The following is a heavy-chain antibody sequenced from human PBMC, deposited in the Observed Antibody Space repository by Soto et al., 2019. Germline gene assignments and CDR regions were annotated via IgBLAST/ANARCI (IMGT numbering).Heavy chain of an antibody. CDR1: GFTFDDYA. V-gene: IGHV3-9*01. D-gene: IGHD6-19*01. J-gene: IGHJ4*02. Sequence: EVQLVESGGGLVQPGRSLRLSCAASGFTFDDYAMHWVRQAPGKGLEWVPGMSWNSGSIGYADSVKGRFTISRDNAKNSLYLQMNSLRAEDTALYYCAKDRGLVLSFDFDYWGQGTLVTDSS. CDR2: MSWNSGSI. CDR3: AKDRGLVLSFDFDY.